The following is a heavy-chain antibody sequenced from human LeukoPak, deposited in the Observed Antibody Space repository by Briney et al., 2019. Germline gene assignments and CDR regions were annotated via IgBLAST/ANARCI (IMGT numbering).Heavy chain of an antibody. CDR3: AGLGTYRGSSSVSDWFDP. D-gene: IGHD6-6*01. V-gene: IGHV3-48*01. Sequence: LTGGSLRLSCAASGFTFSSYSMNWVRQAPGKGLEWVSYISSSSTIYYADSVKGRFTISRDNAKNSLYLQMNSLRAEDTAVYYCAGLGTYRGSSSVSDWFDPWGQGTLVTVSS. J-gene: IGHJ5*02. CDR1: GFTFSSYS. CDR2: ISSSSTI.